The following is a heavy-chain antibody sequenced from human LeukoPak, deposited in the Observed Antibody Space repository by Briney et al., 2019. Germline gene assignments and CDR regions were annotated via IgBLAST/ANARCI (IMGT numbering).Heavy chain of an antibody. CDR3: AGVVNDGYSDY. J-gene: IGHJ4*02. CDR2: VHYSGTT. CDR1: GGSVSNYY. D-gene: IGHD5-24*01. V-gene: IGHV4-59*02. Sequence: SETLSLTCTVSGGSVSNYYWSWVRQPPGKGLEWIGYVHYSGTTKYNPSLMSRVTISVDTSKEQFYLKMRSVTAADTAFYYCAGVVNDGYSDYWGQGTLVTVSS.